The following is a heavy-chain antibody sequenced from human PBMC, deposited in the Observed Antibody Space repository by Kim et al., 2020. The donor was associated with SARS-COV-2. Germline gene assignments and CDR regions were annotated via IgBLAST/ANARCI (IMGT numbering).Heavy chain of an antibody. CDR1: GFTLSSYS. Sequence: GGSLRLSCAASGFTLSSYSVNWVRQAPGKGLEWVSFISSSSSYKYYADSVKGRFTISRDNAKYSLYLQMNSLRAEDTAVYYCARGYKSTVGYWGQGTLVT. D-gene: IGHD1-20*01. CDR3: ARGYKSTVGY. J-gene: IGHJ4*02. CDR2: ISSSSSYK. V-gene: IGHV3-21*01.